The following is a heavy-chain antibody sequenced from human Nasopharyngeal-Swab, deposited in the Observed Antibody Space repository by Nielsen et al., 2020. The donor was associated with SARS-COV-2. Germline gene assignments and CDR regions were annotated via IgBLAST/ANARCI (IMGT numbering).Heavy chain of an antibody. J-gene: IGHJ3*02. CDR1: GFTFSSYA. Sequence: GGSLRLSCAASGFTFSSYAMSWVPQAPGKGLEWVSAISGSGGSTYYADSVKGRFTISRDNSKNTLYLQMNSLRAEDTAVYYCATPGERDGYNGGDAFDIWGQGTMVTVSS. V-gene: IGHV3-23*01. D-gene: IGHD5-24*01. CDR2: ISGSGGST. CDR3: ATPGERDGYNGGDAFDI.